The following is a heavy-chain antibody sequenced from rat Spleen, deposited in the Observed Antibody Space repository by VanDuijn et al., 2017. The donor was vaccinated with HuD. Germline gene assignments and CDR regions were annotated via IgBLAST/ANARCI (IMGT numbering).Heavy chain of an antibody. CDR1: GFTFSDYY. Sequence: EVQLVESDGGLVQPGRSLKLSCAASGFTFSDYYMAWVRQAPTKGLEWVATISYDGSSTYYRDSVKGRFTISRDNAKSTLYLQMDSLRSEDTATYYCARPYSSYDWYFDFWGPGTMVTVSS. CDR3: ARPYSSYDWYFDF. V-gene: IGHV5-29*01. CDR2: ISYDGSST. D-gene: IGHD1-8*01. J-gene: IGHJ1*01.